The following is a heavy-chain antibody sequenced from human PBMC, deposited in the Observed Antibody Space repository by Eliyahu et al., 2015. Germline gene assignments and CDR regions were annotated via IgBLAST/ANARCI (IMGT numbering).Heavy chain of an antibody. CDR2: ISYDGSNK. V-gene: IGHV3-30-3*01. D-gene: IGHD4-17*01. Sequence: QVQLVESGGGVVQPGRSLRLSCAASGFTFSTYAMDWVRQAPGKGLEWVAVISYDGSNKYYADSVKGRFTISRDNSKNTLYLQMNSLRAEDTAVYYCARSRYGRRDAMDVWGQGTTVTVSS. CDR1: GFTFSTYA. J-gene: IGHJ6*02. CDR3: ARSRYGRRDAMDV.